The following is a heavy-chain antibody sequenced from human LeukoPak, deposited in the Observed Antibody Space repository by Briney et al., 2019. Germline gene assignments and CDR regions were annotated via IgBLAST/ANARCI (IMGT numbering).Heavy chain of an antibody. CDR1: GGTFSSYA. Sequence: ASVKVSCKASGGTFSSYAISWVRQAPGQGLEWMGRIIPIFGTANYAQKFQGRVTITTDESTSTAYMELSSLRSEDTAVYYCARESRIPTTVTTGYFDYWGQGPWSPSPQ. CDR2: IIPIFGTA. CDR3: ARESRIPTTVTTGYFDY. D-gene: IGHD4-17*01. V-gene: IGHV1-69*05. J-gene: IGHJ4*03.